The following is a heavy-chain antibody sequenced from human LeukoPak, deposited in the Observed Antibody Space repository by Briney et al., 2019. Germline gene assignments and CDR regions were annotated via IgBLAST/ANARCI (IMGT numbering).Heavy chain of an antibody. CDR2: INPSGGST. D-gene: IGHD3-22*01. CDR3: ASMDSSGYYYY. V-gene: IGHV1-46*01. Sequence: SVTVSCKASGYTFTSYYMHWVRQAPGQGLEWMGIINPSGGSTSYALKFQGRVTMTRDTSTSNVYMQLSSLRSEDTAVYYCASMDSSGYYYYWGQGTLVTVSS. J-gene: IGHJ4*02. CDR1: GYTFTSYY.